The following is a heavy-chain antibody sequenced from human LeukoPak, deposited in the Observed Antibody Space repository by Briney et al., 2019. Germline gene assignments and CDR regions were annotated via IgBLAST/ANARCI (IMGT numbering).Heavy chain of an antibody. CDR3: ARGGTLIRGVNYPMDV. D-gene: IGHD3-10*01. Sequence: ASVKVSCKASGFTFVSYGLTWVRQAPGQGLEWMGWISTNNGKTNYAQRFQGRFTMTTDTSTSTAYMEMRSLRSDDSAVYYCARGGTLIRGVNYPMDVWGQGTTVTVSS. J-gene: IGHJ6*02. V-gene: IGHV1-18*01. CDR1: GFTFVSYG. CDR2: ISTNNGKT.